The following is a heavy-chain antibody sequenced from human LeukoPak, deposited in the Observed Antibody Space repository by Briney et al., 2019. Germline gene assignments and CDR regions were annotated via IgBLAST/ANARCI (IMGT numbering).Heavy chain of an antibody. Sequence: KPGASVKVSCKASGYTFTSYGISWLRQAPGQGLEWMGWISAYKGNTNYAHELQGRVTMTTDTSTSTAYMELRSLRSDDTAVYYCARGVGNIVVVPAYIDHWGQGTLVTVSS. D-gene: IGHD2-2*01. CDR2: ISAYKGNT. J-gene: IGHJ4*02. CDR3: ARGVGNIVVVPAYIDH. V-gene: IGHV1-18*04. CDR1: GYTFTSYG.